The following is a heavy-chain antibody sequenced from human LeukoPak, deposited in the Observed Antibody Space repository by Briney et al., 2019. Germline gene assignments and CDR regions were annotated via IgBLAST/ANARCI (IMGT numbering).Heavy chain of an antibody. CDR1: GDSVSRKSAA. Sequence: SQTLSLTCDISGDSVSRKSAAWNWIRQSPSRGLEWLGRTYYRSKWYNDYAVSVASRITINPDTSKNQFSLQLNSVTPEDTAMYYCARLVIGLAETTRDAFDIWGQGTMVTVSS. CDR2: TYYRSKWYN. V-gene: IGHV6-1*01. J-gene: IGHJ3*02. CDR3: ARLVIGLAETTRDAFDI. D-gene: IGHD2-21*01.